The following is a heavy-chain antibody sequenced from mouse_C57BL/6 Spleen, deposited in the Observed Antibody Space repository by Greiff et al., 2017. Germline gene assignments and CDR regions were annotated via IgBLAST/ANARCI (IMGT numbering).Heavy chain of an antibody. CDR1: GYAFSSYW. V-gene: IGHV1-80*01. Sequence: QVQLKESGAELVKPGASVKISCKASGYAFSSYWMNWVKQRPGKGLEWIGQIYPGDGDTNYNGKFKGKATLTADKSSSPAYMQLSSLTSEDSAVYFCARGGDGYYPFAYWGQGTLVTVSA. CDR3: ARGGDGYYPFAY. D-gene: IGHD2-3*01. J-gene: IGHJ3*01. CDR2: IYPGDGDT.